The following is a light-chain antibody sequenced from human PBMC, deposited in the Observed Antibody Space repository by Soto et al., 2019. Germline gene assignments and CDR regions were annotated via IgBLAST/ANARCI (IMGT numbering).Light chain of an antibody. V-gene: IGLV2-8*01. J-gene: IGLJ2*01. CDR2: EVN. CDR3: SSYAGNNNFVV. Sequence: QSALTQPPSASGSPGQSVAISCTGTSSDVGGYNYVSWYQQHPGKAPKLMIYEVNKRPSGVPDRFSGSKSDNTASLTVSGLQAEDEADYYCSSYAGNNNFVVFGGGTKVTVL. CDR1: SSDVGGYNY.